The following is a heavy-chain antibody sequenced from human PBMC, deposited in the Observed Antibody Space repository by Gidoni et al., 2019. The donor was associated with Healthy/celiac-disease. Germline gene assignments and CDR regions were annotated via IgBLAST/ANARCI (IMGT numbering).Heavy chain of an antibody. J-gene: IGHJ4*02. Sequence: QVQLQESGPGLVKPSETLSLTFTVSGGSTSSYYWSWIRQPPGKGLAWIGYIYYSGSTNYNPSLKSRVTISVDTSKNQFSLKLSSVTAADTAVYYCASSQVRRGSGSYYAYYFDYWGQGTLVTVSS. CDR1: GGSTSSYY. CDR3: ASSQVRRGSGSYYAYYFDY. CDR2: IYYSGST. D-gene: IGHD3-10*01. V-gene: IGHV4-59*01.